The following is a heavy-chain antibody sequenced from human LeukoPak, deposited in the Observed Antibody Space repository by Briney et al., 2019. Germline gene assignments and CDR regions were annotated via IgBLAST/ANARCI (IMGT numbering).Heavy chain of an antibody. V-gene: IGHV1-18*01. CDR3: ARNLRNYYDSSGPGDY. J-gene: IGHJ4*02. D-gene: IGHD3-22*01. CDR1: GHTFTSYG. CDR2: ISAYNGNT. Sequence: ASVKVSCKASGHTFTSYGISWVRQAPGQGLEWMGCISAYNGNTNYAQKLQGRVTMTTDTSTSTAYMELRSLRSDDTAVYYCARNLRNYYDSSGPGDYWGQGTLVTVSS.